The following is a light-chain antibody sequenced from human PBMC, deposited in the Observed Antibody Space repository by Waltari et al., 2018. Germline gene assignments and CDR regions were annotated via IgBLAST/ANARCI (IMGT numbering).Light chain of an antibody. J-gene: IGLJ2*01. V-gene: IGLV3-21*03. Sequence: SFVLSQAPSVSVAPGKTAKIVCEGNNIGDVSGNWYQQHPGQAPVLVVYEDDRRPSGIPERFSGSNSGNTAALTISWVEAGDEADYYCQVWTNTDDHPVFGGGTKLTVL. CDR3: QVWTNTDDHPV. CDR2: EDD. CDR1: NIGDVS.